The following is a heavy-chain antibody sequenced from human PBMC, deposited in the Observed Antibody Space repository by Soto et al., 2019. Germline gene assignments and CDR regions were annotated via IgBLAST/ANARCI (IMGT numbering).Heavy chain of an antibody. CDR1: GYSYGNYW. CDR3: ARFDTTMIRALDI. V-gene: IGHV5-51*01. CDR2: IYPGDSDT. Sequence: PGESLKISCKGSGYSYGNYWIGWVRQMPGKGLEWMGIIYPGDSDTRYSPSFQGQVTISADKSITTAYLQWSSLKTSDTAMYYCARFDTTMIRALDIWGQGTMVTVS. D-gene: IGHD3-10*01. J-gene: IGHJ3*02.